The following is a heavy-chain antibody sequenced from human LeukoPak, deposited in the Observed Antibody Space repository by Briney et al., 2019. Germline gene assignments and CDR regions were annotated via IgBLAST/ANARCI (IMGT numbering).Heavy chain of an antibody. CDR2: IYGSGGST. Sequence: GGALRLFFGASGFTLCSYAISLGRQAPGQGVGGVFAIYGSGGSTYYADSVKGRFTISRDNSKNTLYLQMNSLRAEDTAVYYCAKHADSDFDWLLGSYFDYWGQGTLVTVSS. CDR1: GFTLCSYA. D-gene: IGHD3-9*01. V-gene: IGHV3-23*01. J-gene: IGHJ4*02. CDR3: AKHADSDFDWLLGSYFDY.